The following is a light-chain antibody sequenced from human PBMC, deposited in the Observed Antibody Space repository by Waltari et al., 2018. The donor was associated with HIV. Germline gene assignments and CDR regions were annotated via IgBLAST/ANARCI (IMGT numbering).Light chain of an antibody. Sequence: SYEMTQPLSVSVALGQTATITRGGNNIGRKNVCWYQQTPGQAPVLIIYRDNTRPSGIPERFSGSNSGNTATLIISRAEAGDEADYYCQVRDSSTVVFGGGTNLTVL. CDR3: QVRDSSTVV. CDR1: NIGRKN. CDR2: RDN. V-gene: IGLV3-9*01. J-gene: IGLJ2*01.